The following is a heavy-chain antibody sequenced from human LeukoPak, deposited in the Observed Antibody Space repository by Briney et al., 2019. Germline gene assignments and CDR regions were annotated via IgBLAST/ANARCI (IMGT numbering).Heavy chain of an antibody. D-gene: IGHD4-17*01. CDR2: ISSSSSYI. V-gene: IGHV3-21*01. CDR1: GFTFSSYS. CDR3: ARDATVTTSDAFDI. J-gene: IGHJ3*02. Sequence: GGSLRLSCAAPGFTFSSYSMNWVRQAPGKGLEWVSSISSSSSYIYYADSVKGRFTISRDNAKNSLYLQMNSLRAEDTAVYYCARDATVTTSDAFDIWGQGTMVTVSS.